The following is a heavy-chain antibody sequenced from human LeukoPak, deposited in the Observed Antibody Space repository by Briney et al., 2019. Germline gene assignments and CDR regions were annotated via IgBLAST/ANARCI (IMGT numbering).Heavy chain of an antibody. D-gene: IGHD3-22*01. CDR3: ARLLNNDNSGDPDTFDM. J-gene: IGHJ3*02. CDR2: IYYSGTT. CDR1: GGSISSHY. Sequence: KPSETLSLTCTVSGGSISSHYWSWIRQSPERGLEWIGFIYYSGTTRYNPSLRGRVTMSVDTSKNRFSLKLTSVTAADTAVYYCARLLNNDNSGDPDTFDMWGQGTMVTVSS. V-gene: IGHV4-59*11.